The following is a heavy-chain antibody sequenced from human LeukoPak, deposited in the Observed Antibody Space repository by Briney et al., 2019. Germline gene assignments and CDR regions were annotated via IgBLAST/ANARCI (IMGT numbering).Heavy chain of an antibody. Sequence: GGTLRLSCVASGFTFSNYGMIWVRQAPGKGLEWVSGISGSGGSTYLADSVKGRFTISRDNSKNTLYLQMNSLRVDDTAVYYCAKDRPTVYSSSWLHFLDSWGQGTLVTVSS. CDR3: AKDRPTVYSSSWLHFLDS. CDR1: GFTFSNYG. D-gene: IGHD6-13*01. J-gene: IGHJ4*02. V-gene: IGHV3-23*01. CDR2: ISGSGGST.